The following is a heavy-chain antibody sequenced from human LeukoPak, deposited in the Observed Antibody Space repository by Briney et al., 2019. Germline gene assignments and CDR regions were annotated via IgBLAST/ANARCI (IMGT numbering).Heavy chain of an antibody. CDR2: IKGDGSHT. D-gene: IGHD3-9*01. Sequence: GSLRLSCVASGVTFTTYWMSWVRQAPGKGLVWVSRIKGDGSHTIYADSVKGRFTISRDNAKNTLYLQMKSLRAEDTAVYYCVRDWDHFDFDSWGQGTLVTVSS. CDR1: GVTFTTYW. CDR3: VRDWDHFDFDS. V-gene: IGHV3-74*01. J-gene: IGHJ5*01.